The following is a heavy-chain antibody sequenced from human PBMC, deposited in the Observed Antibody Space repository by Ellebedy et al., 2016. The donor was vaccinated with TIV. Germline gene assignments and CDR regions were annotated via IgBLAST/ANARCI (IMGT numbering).Heavy chain of an antibody. Sequence: PEGSLRLSCAASGFTFSTFAMSWVRQAPGKELEWVSTITGTGGGDNTYYADSVKGRFTISRDNSKNSLCLQMNSLRAEDTAVYYCAKGATIMVYAPFDYWGQGTLVTVSS. CDR3: AKGATIMVYAPFDY. D-gene: IGHD2-8*01. CDR2: ITGTGGGDNT. J-gene: IGHJ4*02. CDR1: GFTFSTFA. V-gene: IGHV3-23*01.